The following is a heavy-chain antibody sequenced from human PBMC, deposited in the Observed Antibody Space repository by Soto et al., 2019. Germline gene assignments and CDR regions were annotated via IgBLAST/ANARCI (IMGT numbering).Heavy chain of an antibody. CDR2: TYYSGST. D-gene: IGHD6-13*01. CDR1: GGSVSSGSYY. V-gene: IGHV4-61*01. CDR3: AREVSSTWFYFDY. J-gene: IGHJ4*02. Sequence: QVQLQESGPGLVKPSETLSLTCTVSGGSVSSGSYYWSWIRQPPGKGLEWNGYTYYSGSTNHNPPRKSRVTISVDTSKNQFSLKLSSVTAADTAVYYCAREVSSTWFYFDYWGQGPLVTVSS.